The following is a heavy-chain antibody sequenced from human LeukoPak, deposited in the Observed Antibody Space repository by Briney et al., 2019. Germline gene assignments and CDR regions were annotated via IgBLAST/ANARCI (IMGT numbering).Heavy chain of an antibody. D-gene: IGHD4-23*01. CDR2: ISSSGATI. J-gene: IGHJ4*02. Sequence: GGSLRLSCVASGFTFHNYEMNWVRQAPGKGLEWVSYISSSGATIYYADAVKGRFTISRDNAKSSLYLQMNSLRAEDTAVYYCARDYGGSSPFDYWGQGTLVTVSS. CDR1: GFTFHNYE. V-gene: IGHV3-48*03. CDR3: ARDYGGSSPFDY.